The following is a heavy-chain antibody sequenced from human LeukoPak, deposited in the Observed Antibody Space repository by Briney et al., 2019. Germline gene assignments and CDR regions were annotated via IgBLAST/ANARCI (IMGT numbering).Heavy chain of an antibody. CDR1: GGSISSYY. CDR2: IYYSGST. CDR3: ARLSGRGAFDI. J-gene: IGHJ3*02. D-gene: IGHD3-10*01. Sequence: SETLSLTCTVSGGSISSYYWSWIRQPPGKGLEWIGYIYYSGSTNYDPSLKSRVTISVDTSKNQFSLKLSSVTAADTAVYYCARLSGRGAFDIWGQGTMVTVSS. V-gene: IGHV4-59*08.